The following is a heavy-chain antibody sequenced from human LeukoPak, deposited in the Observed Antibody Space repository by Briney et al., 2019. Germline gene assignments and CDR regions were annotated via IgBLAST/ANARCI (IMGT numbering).Heavy chain of an antibody. CDR2: ISYDGSNK. J-gene: IGHJ4*02. CDR1: GFTFSSYA. Sequence: GGSLRLSCAASGFTFSSYAMHWVRQAPGKGLEWVAVISYDGSNKYYADSVKGRFTISRDNSKNTLYLQMNSLRAEDTAVYYCAKGKGYYDSSGYYAEFDYWGQGTLVTVSS. D-gene: IGHD3-22*01. V-gene: IGHV3-30-3*01. CDR3: AKGKGYYDSSGYYAEFDY.